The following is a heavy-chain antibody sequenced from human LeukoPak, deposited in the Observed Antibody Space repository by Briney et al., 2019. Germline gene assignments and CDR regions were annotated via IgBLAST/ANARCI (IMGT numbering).Heavy chain of an antibody. V-gene: IGHV3-48*01. J-gene: IGHJ3*02. CDR3: VRGRDYAFDI. CDR2: IRDSSTT. Sequence: GGSLRLSSAASGFTFSSAVMNWVRRAPGERLEWISYIRDSSTTYYADSVKGRFTISRDNAKNSLCLEMNSLRAEGTAVYYCVRGRDYAFDIWGQGTLVTVSS. CDR1: GFTFSSAV.